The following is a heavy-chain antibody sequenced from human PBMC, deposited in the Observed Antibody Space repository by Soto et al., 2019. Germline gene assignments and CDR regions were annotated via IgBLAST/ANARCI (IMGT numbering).Heavy chain of an antibody. CDR2: ISFDGSNK. CDR3: AKDGVNTVTPGEFGY. D-gene: IGHD4-17*01. Sequence: QVQLVESGGGVVQPGKSLRLSCVASGFTFSSYGMHWVRQAPGRGLEWVAVISFDGSNKYYGDTVKGRFTISRDNSKNTLHLQMNSLRPEDTAVYYCAKDGVNTVTPGEFGYWGQGTLVTVSS. V-gene: IGHV3-30*18. CDR1: GFTFSSYG. J-gene: IGHJ4*02.